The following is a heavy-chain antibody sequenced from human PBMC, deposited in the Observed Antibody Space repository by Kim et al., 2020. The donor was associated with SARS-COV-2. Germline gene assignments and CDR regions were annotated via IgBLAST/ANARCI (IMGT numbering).Heavy chain of an antibody. CDR3: ASDRASNYDILTGYEYFDY. D-gene: IGHD3-9*01. Sequence: GRFTISRDNAKNSLYLQMNSLRDEDTAVYYCASDRASNYDILTGYEYFDYWGQGTLVTVSS. J-gene: IGHJ4*02. V-gene: IGHV3-48*02.